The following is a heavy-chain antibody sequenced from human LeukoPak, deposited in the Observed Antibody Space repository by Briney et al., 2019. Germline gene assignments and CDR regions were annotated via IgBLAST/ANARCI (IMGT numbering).Heavy chain of an antibody. J-gene: IGHJ4*02. CDR3: AKAFFGSRQSSGWDY. V-gene: IGHV3-23*01. CDR2: ISGSGDTT. D-gene: IGHD6-19*01. Sequence: GGTLRLSCAASGFTFSSYGMSWVRQAPGKGLEWVSAISGSGDTTYYADSVKGRFTISRDNSKNTLYLQMNSLRAEDTAVYYCAKAFFGSRQSSGWDYWGQGTLVTVSS. CDR1: GFTFSSYG.